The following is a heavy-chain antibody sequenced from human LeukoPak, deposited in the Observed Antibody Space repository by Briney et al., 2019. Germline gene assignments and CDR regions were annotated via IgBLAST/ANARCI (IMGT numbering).Heavy chain of an antibody. J-gene: IGHJ2*01. D-gene: IGHD4-17*01. Sequence: SETRSLTCTVSGGSISSGGYYWSWIRQHPGKGLEWIGYIYYSGSTYYNPSLKSRVTISVDTSKNQFSLKLSSVTAADTAVYYCANAPTVTNWYFDLWGRGTLVTVSS. CDR1: GGSISSGGYY. CDR3: ANAPTVTNWYFDL. V-gene: IGHV4-31*03. CDR2: IYYSGST.